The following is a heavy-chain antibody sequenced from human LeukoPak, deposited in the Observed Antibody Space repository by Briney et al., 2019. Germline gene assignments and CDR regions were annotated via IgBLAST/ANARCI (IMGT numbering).Heavy chain of an antibody. J-gene: IGHJ4*02. CDR2: ISSSGSTI. Sequence: QTGGSLRLSSAPSGFTFSSYSMSWVRQAPGKGLGWVSYISSSGSTIYYAASVKGRFTISRDNARKSVYLQMNSLRDEDTAVYYCARTTVFDYWGQGTLVTVSS. CDR1: GFTFSSYS. D-gene: IGHD1-14*01. V-gene: IGHV3-48*02. CDR3: ARTTVFDY.